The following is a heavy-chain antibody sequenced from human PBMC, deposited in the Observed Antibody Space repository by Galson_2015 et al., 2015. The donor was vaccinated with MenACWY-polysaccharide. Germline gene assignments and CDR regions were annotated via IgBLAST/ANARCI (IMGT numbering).Heavy chain of an antibody. CDR2: IRSKANNYAT. CDR3: TRDMRTLDF. CDR1: GFTFSDPA. D-gene: IGHD2-15*01. Sequence: SLRLSCAASGFTFSDPAIHWVRQASGKGLEWVGRIRSKANNYATGYAASVKGRFTISRDNSKNTAYLQMNSLKTEGTAVYFCTRDMRTLDFWSQGTLVTVSS. V-gene: IGHV3-73*01. J-gene: IGHJ4*02.